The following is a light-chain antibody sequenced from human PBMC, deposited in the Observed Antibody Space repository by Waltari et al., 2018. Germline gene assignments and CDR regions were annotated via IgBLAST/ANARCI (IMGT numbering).Light chain of an antibody. CDR3: SSDAVSNNFYD. J-gene: IGLJ1*01. Sequence: QSALTQPPSASGSPGQSVTISCTGTGSGGSVSWYQQLPGKAPKLLIYEVSKRPSGFPERFSGSKSGNTASLTVSGLQAEDEGDYYCSSDAVSNNFYDFGSGTKVTVL. CDR1: GSGGS. V-gene: IGLV2-8*01. CDR2: EVS.